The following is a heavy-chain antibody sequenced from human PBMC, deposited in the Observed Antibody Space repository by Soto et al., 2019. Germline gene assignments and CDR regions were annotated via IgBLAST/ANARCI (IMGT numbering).Heavy chain of an antibody. D-gene: IGHD2-2*01. J-gene: IGHJ6*02. Sequence: GGSLRLSCAASGFTFSSIDMNWVRQAPGKGLEWVSIISASGDSTSYADSVKGRFTVSRDNSENTLYLQMNSLRAEDTAVYYCTKRQVVPTTSLFGTDYYYGLDVWGQGTTVTVSS. V-gene: IGHV3-23*01. CDR3: TKRQVVPTTSLFGTDYYYGLDV. CDR2: ISASGDST. CDR1: GFTFSSID.